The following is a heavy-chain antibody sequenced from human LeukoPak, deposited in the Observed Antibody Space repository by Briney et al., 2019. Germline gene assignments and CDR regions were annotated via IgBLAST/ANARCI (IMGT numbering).Heavy chain of an antibody. D-gene: IGHD1-20*01. J-gene: IGHJ4*02. Sequence: PSETLSLTCTVSGGSISSSSYYWGWIRQPAGKGLEWIGRIYTSGSTNYNPSLKSRVTMSVDTSKNQFSLKLSSVTAADTAVYYCARSYNYVSLWGQGTLVTVSS. CDR1: GGSISSSSYY. CDR3: ARSYNYVSL. CDR2: IYTSGST. V-gene: IGHV4-61*02.